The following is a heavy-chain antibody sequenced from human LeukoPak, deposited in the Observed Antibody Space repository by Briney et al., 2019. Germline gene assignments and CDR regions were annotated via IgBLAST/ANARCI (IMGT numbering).Heavy chain of an antibody. CDR3: ARDGYNPYYYDYYMDV. CDR1: GFTFSSYG. V-gene: IGHV3-30*02. CDR2: IRYDGSNK. D-gene: IGHD5-24*01. Sequence: GGSLRLSCAASGFTFSSYGMHWVRQAPGEGLEWVAFIRYDGSNKYYADSVKGRFTISRDNSKNTLYLQMNSLRAEDTAVYYCARDGYNPYYYDYYMDVWGKGTTVTVSS. J-gene: IGHJ6*03.